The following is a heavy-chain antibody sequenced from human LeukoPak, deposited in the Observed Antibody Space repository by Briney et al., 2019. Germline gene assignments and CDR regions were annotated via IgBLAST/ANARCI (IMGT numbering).Heavy chain of an antibody. D-gene: IGHD2-15*01. J-gene: IGHJ4*02. CDR2: IYYSGST. V-gene: IGHV4-39*07. CDR1: GGSISSSSYY. CDR3: ARDEYCSGGSCYPTPLWY. Sequence: SETLSLTCTVSGGSISSSSYYWGWIRQPPGKGLEWIGSIYYSGSTYYNPSLKSRVTISVDTSKNQFSLKLSSVTAADTAVYYCARDEYCSGGSCYPTPLWYWGQGTLVTVSS.